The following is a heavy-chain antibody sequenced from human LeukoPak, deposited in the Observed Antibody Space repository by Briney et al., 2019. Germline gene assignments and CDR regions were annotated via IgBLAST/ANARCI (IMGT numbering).Heavy chain of an antibody. CDR3: ARGGGAFCGGDCYRNFDY. CDR1: GLTVSSDY. Sequence: GGSLRLSCEASGLTVSSDYMSWVRQAPGKGLEWVSVIYSGGSTYYADSVKGRFTISRGNSKNTLYLQMNSLRDEDTAVYYCARGGGAFCGGDCYRNFDYWGQGTLVTDSS. CDR2: IYSGGST. J-gene: IGHJ4*02. D-gene: IGHD2-21*02. V-gene: IGHV3-66*02.